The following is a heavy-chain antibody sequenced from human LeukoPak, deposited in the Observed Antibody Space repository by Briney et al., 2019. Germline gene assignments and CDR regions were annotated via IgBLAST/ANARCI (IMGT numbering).Heavy chain of an antibody. V-gene: IGHV4-39*07. CDR2: IYYSGST. CDR1: GGSISSSSYY. Sequence: SETLSLTCTVSGGSISSSSYYWGWIRQPPGKGLEWIGSIYYSGSTYYNPSLKSRVTISVDTSKNQFSLKLSSVTAADTAVYYCARDRIAAAGNDPYYYYYYGMDVWGQGTTVTVSS. CDR3: ARDRIAAAGNDPYYYYYYGMDV. J-gene: IGHJ6*02. D-gene: IGHD6-13*01.